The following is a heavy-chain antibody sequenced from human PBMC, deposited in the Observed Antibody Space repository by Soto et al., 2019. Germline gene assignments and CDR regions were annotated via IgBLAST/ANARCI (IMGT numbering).Heavy chain of an antibody. CDR3: ARHYDILTGLDSNWFDP. CDR1: GCSIGSSSYY. V-gene: IGHV4-39*01. D-gene: IGHD3-9*01. Sequence: PSETLSLTCTVSGCSIGSSSYYWGWICQPPGKGLEWIGSIYYSGSTYYNPSLKSRVTISVDTSKNQFSLKLSSVTAADTAVYYCARHYDILTGLDSNWFDPWGQGTLVTVSS. CDR2: IYYSGST. J-gene: IGHJ5*02.